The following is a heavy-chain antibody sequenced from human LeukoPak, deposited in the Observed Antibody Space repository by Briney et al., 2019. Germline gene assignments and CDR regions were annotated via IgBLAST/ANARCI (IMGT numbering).Heavy chain of an antibody. J-gene: IGHJ6*02. Sequence: GGSLRLSCAASGFSVGGIHMNWVRQAPGKDLEWVSGLYSGGATYYADSVKDRFTISRDNSKNTLYLQMNSLRAEDTAVYYCARGVGSSYYYYGMDVWGQGTTVTVSS. CDR1: GFSVGGIH. D-gene: IGHD3-10*01. V-gene: IGHV3-66*02. CDR2: LYSGGAT. CDR3: ARGVGSSYYYYGMDV.